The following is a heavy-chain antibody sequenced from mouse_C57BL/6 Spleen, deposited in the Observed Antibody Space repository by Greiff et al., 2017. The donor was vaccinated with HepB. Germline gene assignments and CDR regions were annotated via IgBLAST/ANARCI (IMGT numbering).Heavy chain of an antibody. V-gene: IGHV1-64*01. CDR1: GYTFTSYW. D-gene: IGHD1-1*01. Sequence: VQLQQSGAELVKPGASVKLSCKASGYTFTSYWMHWVKQRPGQGLEWIGMIHPNSGSTNYNEKFKSKATLTVDKSSSTAYMQLSSLTSEDSAVYYCARRRDYGSLFDYWGQGTTLTVSS. CDR3: ARRRDYGSLFDY. CDR2: IHPNSGST. J-gene: IGHJ2*01.